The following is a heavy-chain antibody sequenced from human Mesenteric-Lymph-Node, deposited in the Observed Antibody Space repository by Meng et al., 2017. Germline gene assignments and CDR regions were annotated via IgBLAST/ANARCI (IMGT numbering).Heavy chain of an antibody. CDR1: GGSISSVYW. V-gene: IGHV4-4*02. CDR3: ARGGYYSFDY. Sequence: QGELKQGGAGLLKPSETLSLTCSVSGGSISSVYWWTWVRQSPGKGLEWIGEIYHSGSTNYNPSLKSRVTISVDKSKNQFSLKLTSVTAADTAVYYCARGGYYSFDYWGQGTLVTVSS. CDR2: IYHSGST. J-gene: IGHJ4*02. D-gene: IGHD5-18*01.